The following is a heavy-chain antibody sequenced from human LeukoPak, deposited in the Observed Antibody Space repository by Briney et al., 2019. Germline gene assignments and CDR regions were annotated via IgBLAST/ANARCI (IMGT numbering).Heavy chain of an antibody. D-gene: IGHD6-19*01. V-gene: IGHV4-34*01. CDR2: INHSGST. J-gene: IGHJ2*01. CDR3: ARRSSGWSSYWYFDL. CDR1: GGSFSGNY. Sequence: SETLSLTCAVYGGSFSGNYWTWIRHFPGKGLEWIGEINHSGSTNYNPSLKSRVTISVDTSKNQFSLKLSSVTAADTAVYYCARRSSGWSSYWYFDLWGRGTLVTVSS.